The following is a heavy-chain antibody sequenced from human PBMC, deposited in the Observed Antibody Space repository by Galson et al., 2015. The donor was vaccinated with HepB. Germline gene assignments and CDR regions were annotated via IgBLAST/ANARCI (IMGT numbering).Heavy chain of an antibody. V-gene: IGHV3-7*05. CDR2: IKEDGSEK. CDR1: EFILSMYW. Sequence: SLRLSCAASEFILSMYWMNWVRQAPGKGLEWVANIKEDGSEKNYVDSVKGRLTISRDNAKNSLYLQMNSLRAEDTAIYYCARVKRGEWYSFYYYGMDVWGQGTTVTGSS. CDR3: ARVKRGEWYSFYYYGMDV. D-gene: IGHD3-10*01. J-gene: IGHJ6*02.